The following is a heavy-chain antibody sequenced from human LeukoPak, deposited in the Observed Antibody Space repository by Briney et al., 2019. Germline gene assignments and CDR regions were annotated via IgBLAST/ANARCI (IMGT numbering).Heavy chain of an antibody. Sequence: SETLSLTCTVSGGSISTITYYWGWIRQPPGKGLEWVGHMYYRGNTFYNPSLKSRVTISLDTSNNQFSLKLNSVSAADTAVYYCARGFYYGSGILYYYMDVWGKGTTVTVSS. CDR2: MYYRGNT. CDR1: GGSISTITYY. J-gene: IGHJ6*03. V-gene: IGHV4-39*07. CDR3: ARGFYYGSGILYYYMDV. D-gene: IGHD3-10*01.